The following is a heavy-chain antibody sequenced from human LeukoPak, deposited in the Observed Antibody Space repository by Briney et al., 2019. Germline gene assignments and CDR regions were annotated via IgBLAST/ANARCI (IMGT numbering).Heavy chain of an antibody. D-gene: IGHD3-3*01. CDR1: GFTFSSYA. J-gene: IGHJ4*02. CDR3: ARDPFKRSYDFWSGNYFDY. CDR2: ISGSGGST. V-gene: IGHV3-23*01. Sequence: GGSLRLSCAASGFTFSSYAMSWVRQAPGKGLEWVSAISGSGGSTYYADSVKGRFTISRDNSKNTLYLQMNSLRAEDTAVYYCARDPFKRSYDFWSGNYFDYWGQGTLVTVSS.